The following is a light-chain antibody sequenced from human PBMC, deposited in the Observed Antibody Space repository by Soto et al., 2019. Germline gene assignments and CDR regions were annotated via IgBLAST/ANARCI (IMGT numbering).Light chain of an antibody. Sequence: DIQMTQSPSTLSASVGDRVTITCRASQSISSWLAWYQQKPGKAPKLLIYDAFSLESGVPSRFSGSGSGTEFSLTISSLQPDDFATYYCQQYNSYSQTFGQGNKLEIK. CDR1: QSISSW. J-gene: IGKJ1*01. CDR3: QQYNSYSQT. V-gene: IGKV1-5*01. CDR2: DAF.